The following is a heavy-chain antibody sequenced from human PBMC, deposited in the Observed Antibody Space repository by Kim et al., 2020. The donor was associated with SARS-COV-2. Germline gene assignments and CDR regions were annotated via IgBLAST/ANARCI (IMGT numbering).Heavy chain of an antibody. CDR3: ASDNPKDIAAAGYFDY. J-gene: IGHJ4*02. Sequence: SETLSLTCTVSGGSISSGGYYCCWIRQHPGKGLEWSGYIYYSGSTYYNPSLKSRVTISVDTSKNQFSLKLSSVTAADTAVYYCASDNPKDIAAAGYFDYWGRGTLVTVSS. V-gene: IGHV4-31*03. D-gene: IGHD6-13*01. CDR2: IYYSGST. CDR1: GGSISSGGYY.